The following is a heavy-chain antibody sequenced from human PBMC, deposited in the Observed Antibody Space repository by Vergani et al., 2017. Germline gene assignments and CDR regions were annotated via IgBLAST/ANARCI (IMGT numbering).Heavy chain of an antibody. CDR3: ARDILGATL. V-gene: IGHV3-21*01. Sequence: EVQLVESGGGLVKPGGSLRLSCAASGFTFDDYAMHWVRQAPGKGLEWVSSISSSSSYIYYADSVKGRFTISRDNAKNSLYLQMNSLRAEDTAVYYCARDILGATLWGQGTLVTVSS. J-gene: IGHJ4*02. CDR2: ISSSSSYI. CDR1: GFTFDDYA. D-gene: IGHD1-26*01.